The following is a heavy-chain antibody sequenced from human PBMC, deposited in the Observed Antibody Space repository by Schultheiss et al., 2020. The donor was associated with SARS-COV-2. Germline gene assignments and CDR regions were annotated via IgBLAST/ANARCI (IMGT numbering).Heavy chain of an antibody. CDR3: ARDRGSNWFDP. CDR2: IYHSGST. Sequence: SETLSLTCAVYGGSFSGYYWSWIRQPPGKGLEWIGSIYHSGSTYYNPSLKSRLTISEDTSKNQFSLKLSSVTAADTAVYYCARDRGSNWFDPWGQGTLVTVSS. V-gene: IGHV4-34*01. CDR1: GGSFSGYY. J-gene: IGHJ5*02. D-gene: IGHD3-10*01.